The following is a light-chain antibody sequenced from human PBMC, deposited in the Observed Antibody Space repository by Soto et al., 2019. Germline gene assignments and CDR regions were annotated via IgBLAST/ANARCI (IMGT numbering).Light chain of an antibody. CDR3: QHYSSQT. J-gene: IGKJ1*01. V-gene: IGKV3-20*01. Sequence: EVVLTQSPGTLSLSPGERATLSFRASQSVSSNYLAWYQQRPGQAPRLLIYGASSRATGIPDRFSGSGSGTDFTLTISRLEPEDSAVYFCQHYSSQTFGQGTKVDIK. CDR1: QSVSSNY. CDR2: GAS.